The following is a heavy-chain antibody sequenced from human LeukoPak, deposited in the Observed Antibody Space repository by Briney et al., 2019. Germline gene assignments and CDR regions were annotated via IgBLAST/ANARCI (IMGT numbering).Heavy chain of an antibody. CDR1: GGSISSSSYY. J-gene: IGHJ4*02. CDR2: IYYSGST. V-gene: IGHV4-39*01. CDR3: ASHGGVLRFLAWSIDY. Sequence: PSETLSLTCTVSGGSISSSSYYWGWIRQPPGKGLEWIGSIYYSGSTYYNPSLKSRVTISVDTSKNQFSLKLSSATAADTAVYYCASHGGVLRFLAWSIDYWGQGTLVTVSS. D-gene: IGHD3-3*01.